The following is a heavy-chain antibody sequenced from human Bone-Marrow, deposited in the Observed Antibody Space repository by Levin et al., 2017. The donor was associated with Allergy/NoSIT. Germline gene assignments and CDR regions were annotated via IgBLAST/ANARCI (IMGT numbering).Heavy chain of an antibody. Sequence: GSLRLSCTVSGYFISSGYYWGWIRQPPGKGLEWIGSIFHSGTTYYNPSLESRVTTSLDTSKNHFSLKLTSVTAADTAVYYCVRGSYFWTNTDNWFDPWGQGTLVTVSS. CDR3: VRGSYFWTNTDNWFDP. J-gene: IGHJ5*02. CDR2: IFHSGTT. CDR1: GYFISSGYY. D-gene: IGHD3/OR15-3a*01. V-gene: IGHV4-38-2*02.